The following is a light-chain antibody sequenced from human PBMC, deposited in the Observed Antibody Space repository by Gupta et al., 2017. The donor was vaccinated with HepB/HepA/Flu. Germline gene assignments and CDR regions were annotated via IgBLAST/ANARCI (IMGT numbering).Light chain of an antibody. V-gene: IGKV3-20*01. CDR2: GAS. J-gene: IGKJ1*01. CDR1: QSVSSSY. Sequence: DIVFTQSPGTLSLSPGEIATLSCRASQSVSSSYLAWYQQKPGQAPRLLIYGASSRATGIPDRFSGSGSGTDFTLTISRLEPEDFAVYYCQQDGSSPRTFGQGTKVEIK. CDR3: QQDGSSPRT.